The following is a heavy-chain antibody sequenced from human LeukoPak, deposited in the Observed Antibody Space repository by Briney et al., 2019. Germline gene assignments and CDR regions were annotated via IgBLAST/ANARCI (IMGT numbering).Heavy chain of an antibody. Sequence: VASVKVSFKASGYTFTSYGISWVRQAPGQGLEWMGWISAYNGNTNYAQKLQGRVTMTTDTSTSTAYMELRSLRSDDTAVYYCARASIAARPTYYGMDVWGQGTTVTVSS. CDR2: ISAYNGNT. V-gene: IGHV1-18*01. J-gene: IGHJ6*02. D-gene: IGHD6-6*01. CDR3: ARASIAARPTYYGMDV. CDR1: GYTFTSYG.